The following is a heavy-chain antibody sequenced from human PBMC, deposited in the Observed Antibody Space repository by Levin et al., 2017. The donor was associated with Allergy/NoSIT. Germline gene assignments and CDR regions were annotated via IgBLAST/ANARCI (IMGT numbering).Heavy chain of an antibody. CDR2: ISAHNGNT. J-gene: IGHJ4*02. CDR1: GYTSTNFG. D-gene: IGHD3-10*01. V-gene: IGHV1-18*01. CDR3: AACISLVRGVPKSYFDY. Sequence: ASVKVSCKASGYTSTNFGINWVRQAPGQGLEWMGWISAHNGNTTFAQKFQGRVTMTTDTSTSKAYLELRSLRSDDTAVLYCAACISLVRGVPKSYFDYWGQGTRVTVSS.